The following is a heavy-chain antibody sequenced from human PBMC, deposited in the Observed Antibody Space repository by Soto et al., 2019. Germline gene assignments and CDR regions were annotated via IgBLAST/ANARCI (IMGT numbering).Heavy chain of an antibody. CDR1: GGSFSGYY. Sequence: QVQLQQWGAGLLKPSETLSLTCAVYGGSFSGYYWSWIRQPPGKGLEWIGEINHSGSTNYNPSLKSRVTISVDTSKNQFSLKLSSVTAADTAVYYCARRYIPAAVYYVDVWGKGTTVTVSS. V-gene: IGHV4-34*01. J-gene: IGHJ6*03. CDR3: ARRYIPAAVYYVDV. CDR2: INHSGST. D-gene: IGHD2-2*01.